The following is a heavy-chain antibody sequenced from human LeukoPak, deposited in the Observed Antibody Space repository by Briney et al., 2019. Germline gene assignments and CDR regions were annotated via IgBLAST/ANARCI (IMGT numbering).Heavy chain of an antibody. V-gene: IGHV3-48*01. CDR3: ARGNGPGRHYFDY. CDR1: GFTFSSYS. D-gene: IGHD3-10*01. J-gene: IGHJ4*02. CDR2: ISSSSSTI. Sequence: GSLRLSCAASGFTFSSYSMNWVRQAPGKGLEWVSYISSSSSTIYYADSVKGRFTISRDNAKNSLYLQMNSLRAEDTAVYYCARGNGPGRHYFDYWGQGTLVTVSS.